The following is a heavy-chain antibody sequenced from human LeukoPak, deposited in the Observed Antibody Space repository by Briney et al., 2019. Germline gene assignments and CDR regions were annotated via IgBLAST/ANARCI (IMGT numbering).Heavy chain of an antibody. J-gene: IGHJ4*02. CDR3: ARVDYVDEGWGY. CDR1: GFTFDNYW. D-gene: IGHD3-16*01. Sequence: GGSLRLSCAASGFTFDNYWMSWVRQAPGKGLEWVANIRRDGGAKNYMASVKGRFTISRDNAKNSLYLQLNSLRAEDTALYYCARVDYVDEGWGYWGQGTLVTVSS. V-gene: IGHV3-7*01. CDR2: IRRDGGAK.